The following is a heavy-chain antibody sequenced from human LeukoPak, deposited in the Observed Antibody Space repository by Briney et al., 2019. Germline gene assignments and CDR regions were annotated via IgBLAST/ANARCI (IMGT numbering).Heavy chain of an antibody. CDR3: ARDLQRIAAVQPPECDY. D-gene: IGHD6-13*01. J-gene: IGHJ4*02. Sequence: GGSLRLSCAASGFTFDDYGMSWIRQAPGKGLEWVSGINWKGGSTGYADSVEGRFTISRDNAKNSLYLQMNSLRVEDTALYYCARDLQRIAAVQPPECDYRGQGTLVTVSS. V-gene: IGHV3-20*04. CDR1: GFTFDDYG. CDR2: INWKGGST.